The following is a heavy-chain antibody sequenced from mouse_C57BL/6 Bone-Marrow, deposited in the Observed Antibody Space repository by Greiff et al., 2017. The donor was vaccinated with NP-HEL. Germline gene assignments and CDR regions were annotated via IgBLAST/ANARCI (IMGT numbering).Heavy chain of an antibody. CDR3: ARETTVVDWYFDV. CDR2: IYPGSGNT. V-gene: IGHV1-76*01. J-gene: IGHJ1*03. CDR1: GYTFTDYY. Sequence: QVQLQQSGAELVRPGASVKLSCKASGYTFTDYYINWVKQRPGQGLEWIARIYPGSGNTYYNEKFKGKATLTAEKSSNTAYMQLSSLTSEDSAVYFCARETTVVDWYFDVWGTGTTVTVSS. D-gene: IGHD1-1*01.